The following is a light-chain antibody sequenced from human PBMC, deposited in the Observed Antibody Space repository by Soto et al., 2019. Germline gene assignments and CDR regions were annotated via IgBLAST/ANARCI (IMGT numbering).Light chain of an antibody. Sequence: EMVMTQSPATLSVTTGERATLSCRASQSVSSNLAWYQQKPGQAPRLLIYGASTRATGIPARFSGSGSGTEFTLTISSLQYEDFAVYYCQQYNNWPLTFGQGTKV. CDR3: QQYNNWPLT. CDR1: QSVSSN. CDR2: GAS. V-gene: IGKV3-15*01. J-gene: IGKJ1*01.